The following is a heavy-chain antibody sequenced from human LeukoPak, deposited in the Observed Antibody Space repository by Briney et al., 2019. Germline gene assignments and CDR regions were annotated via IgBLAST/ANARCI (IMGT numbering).Heavy chain of an antibody. CDR1: GFTFSIYA. D-gene: IGHD6-19*01. J-gene: IGHJ4*02. V-gene: IGHV3-23*01. Sequence: PGGSLRLSCAASGFTFSIYAMSWVRQAPRKGLEWVSSISDSGGSTYYADSVKGRFTISRDNSKNTLYLQMNSPRAEDTALYYCARRSGIAVAGAFDYWGQGTLVTVSS. CDR2: ISDSGGST. CDR3: ARRSGIAVAGAFDY.